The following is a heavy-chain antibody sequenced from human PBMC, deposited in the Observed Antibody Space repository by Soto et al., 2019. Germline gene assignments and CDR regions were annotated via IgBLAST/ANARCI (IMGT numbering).Heavy chain of an antibody. CDR1: GYTFTSYD. V-gene: IGHV1-8*01. Sequence: ASVKVSCKASGYTFTSYDINWVRQATGQGPEWMGWMNPNSGNTGYAQKFQGRVTMTRSTSISTAYMELSSLRSDDTAVYYCARAPREWGFDCWGPGTLVTVYS. D-gene: IGHD3-3*01. J-gene: IGHJ4*02. CDR2: MNPNSGNT. CDR3: ARAPREWGFDC.